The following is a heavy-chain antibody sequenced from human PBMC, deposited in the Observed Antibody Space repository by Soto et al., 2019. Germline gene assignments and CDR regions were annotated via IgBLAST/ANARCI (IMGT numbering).Heavy chain of an antibody. CDR1: GGSISSYY. CDR3: ARRPGYGYGMDV. Sequence: QVQLQESGPGLVKPSETLSLTCTVSGGSISSYYWNWIRQPPGKGLEWIGYIYYSGSTNYNPSLKSRVTISVDTSKTPFSLQLSSVTAADTAVYYCARRPGYGYGMDVWGQGTTVTVSS. V-gene: IGHV4-59*08. J-gene: IGHJ6*02. CDR2: IYYSGST. D-gene: IGHD6-13*01.